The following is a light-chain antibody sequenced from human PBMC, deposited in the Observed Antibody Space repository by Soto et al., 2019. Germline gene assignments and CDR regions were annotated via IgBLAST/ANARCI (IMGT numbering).Light chain of an antibody. CDR3: QQYGSSGT. J-gene: IGKJ1*01. Sequence: DIVLTQSPGTLSLSPGEGATLSCRASQSVSNNYLAWYQQKPGQAPRLLIYGASNRATGIPDRFSGSGSGTDFTLTISRLEPEDFAAYYCQQYGSSGTFGQGTKVDIK. V-gene: IGKV3-20*01. CDR2: GAS. CDR1: QSVSNNY.